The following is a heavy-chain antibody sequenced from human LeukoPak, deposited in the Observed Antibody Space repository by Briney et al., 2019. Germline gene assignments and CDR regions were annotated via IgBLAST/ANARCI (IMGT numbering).Heavy chain of an antibody. CDR2: ISEDGGTS. V-gene: IGHV3-43*02. CDR1: GFTFADYA. Sequence: PGGSLRLSCAASGFTFADYAMHWGRQAPGKGLGWVSLISEDGGTSYYADSVKRRFTISRDNSKNSLYLQMNSLRTEDTALYYCAKDNYDFWSPRYYYYCMDVWGKGTTVTVSS. J-gene: IGHJ6*03. D-gene: IGHD3-3*01. CDR3: AKDNYDFWSPRYYYYCMDV.